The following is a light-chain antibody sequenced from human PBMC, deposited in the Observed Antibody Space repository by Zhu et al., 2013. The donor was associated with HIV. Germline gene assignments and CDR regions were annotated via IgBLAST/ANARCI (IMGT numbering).Light chain of an antibody. Sequence: EIVLTQSPGTLSLSPGERATLSCTASQSVSSSYLTWYQQRPGQAPRLLIYGASSRATGIPDRFSGSGSGTDFTLTISRLEPEDFAVYYCQQYGSSQYSFGQGTKLEIK. CDR1: QSVSSSY. V-gene: IGKV3-20*01. CDR2: GAS. J-gene: IGKJ2*03. CDR3: QQYGSSQYS.